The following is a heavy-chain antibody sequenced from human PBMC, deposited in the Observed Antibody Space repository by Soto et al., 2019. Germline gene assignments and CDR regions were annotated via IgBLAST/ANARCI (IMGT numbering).Heavy chain of an antibody. CDR2: ISGSSSYI. CDR1: GFSFSTYS. Sequence: EEQLVETGGKLVQPGGSLRLSCVVSGFSFSTYSMNWVRQAPGKGLEWVSSISGSSSYIYYADSVKGRFSISRDNAKNSLYLQINSLRAEDTAVYYCARSFSTEVYWGQGTLVTVSS. V-gene: IGHV3-21*02. J-gene: IGHJ4*02. CDR3: ARSFSTEVY. D-gene: IGHD1-26*01.